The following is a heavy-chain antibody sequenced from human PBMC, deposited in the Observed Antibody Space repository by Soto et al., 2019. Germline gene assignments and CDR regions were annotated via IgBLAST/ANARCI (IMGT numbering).Heavy chain of an antibody. D-gene: IGHD2-15*01. Sequence: QVQLVESGGGVVQPGRSLRLSCAASGFTFSSYGMHWVRQAPGKGLEWVAVIWYDGSNKYYADSVKGRFTISRDNSKNTLYLQMNSLRAEDTAVYYCARDQEDIVVVVAAPSGVFDYWGQGTLVTVSS. CDR1: GFTFSSYG. J-gene: IGHJ4*02. CDR2: IWYDGSNK. CDR3: ARDQEDIVVVVAAPSGVFDY. V-gene: IGHV3-33*01.